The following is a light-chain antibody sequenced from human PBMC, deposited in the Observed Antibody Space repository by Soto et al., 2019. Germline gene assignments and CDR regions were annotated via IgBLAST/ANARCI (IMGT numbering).Light chain of an antibody. J-gene: IGKJ1*01. CDR1: QSVSSY. V-gene: IGKV3-11*01. CDR2: DAS. CDR3: QQRYNWPWT. Sequence: EIVLTQSPATLSLSPGERATLSCRASQSVSSYLAWFQQKPGQAPRLLIYDASNRATGIPARFSGSGSGTDFTLTISSLESEDFAVYYCQQRYNWPWTFGQGTKVDIK.